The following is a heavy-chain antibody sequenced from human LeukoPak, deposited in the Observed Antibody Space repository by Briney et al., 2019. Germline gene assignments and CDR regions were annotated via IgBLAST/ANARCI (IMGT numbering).Heavy chain of an antibody. V-gene: IGHV3-9*01. Sequence: PGRSLRLSCAASGFTFDDYAMHWVRQAPGKGLEWVSGISWNSGSIAYADSVKGRFTISRDNAKNSLYLQMNSLRAEDTALYYCAKDMGYCSSTSCNDAFDIWGQGTMVTVSS. D-gene: IGHD2-2*01. J-gene: IGHJ3*02. CDR3: AKDMGYCSSTSCNDAFDI. CDR2: ISWNSGSI. CDR1: GFTFDDYA.